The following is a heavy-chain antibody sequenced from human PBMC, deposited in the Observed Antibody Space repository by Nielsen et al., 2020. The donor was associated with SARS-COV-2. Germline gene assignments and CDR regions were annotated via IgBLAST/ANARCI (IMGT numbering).Heavy chain of an antibody. D-gene: IGHD6-19*01. CDR3: ARITPSSGWDY. CDR1: GYTFTSFA. Sequence: ASVKVSCKTSGYTFTSFAIHWVRQAPGQSLEWMGWINAGNGNTKYPQKFQGRVTMTRDTSANTAYMELSSLSSEDTAVYYCARITPSSGWDYWGQGTLVTVSS. J-gene: IGHJ4*02. CDR2: INAGNGNT. V-gene: IGHV1-3*01.